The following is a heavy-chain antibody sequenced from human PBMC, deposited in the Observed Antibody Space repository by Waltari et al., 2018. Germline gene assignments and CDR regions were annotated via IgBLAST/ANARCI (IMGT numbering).Heavy chain of an antibody. CDR1: GGSISSGSYY. CDR3: ARDRWGDFDY. Sequence: QVQLQESGPGLVKPSQTLSLTCTVSGGSISSGSYYWSWIRQPAGKGLGWIGGINTGGCTNNNPTLKGRATLSVDTSKNQFSLKLSSVTAADTAVYYCARDRWGDFDYWGQGTLVTVSS. D-gene: IGHD2-21*01. J-gene: IGHJ4*02. V-gene: IGHV4-61*02. CDR2: INTGGCT.